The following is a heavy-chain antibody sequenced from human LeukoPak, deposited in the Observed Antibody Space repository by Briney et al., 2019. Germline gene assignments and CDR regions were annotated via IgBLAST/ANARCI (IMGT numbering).Heavy chain of an antibody. Sequence: SETLSLTCAVYGGSFSGYYWSWIRQPPGKELEWIGEINHSGSTNYNPSLKSRVTISVDTSKNQFSLKLSSVTAADTAVYYCARGRLLWFGELKWFDPWGQGTLVTVSS. J-gene: IGHJ5*02. CDR3: ARGRLLWFGELKWFDP. D-gene: IGHD3-10*01. V-gene: IGHV4-34*01. CDR2: INHSGST. CDR1: GGSFSGYY.